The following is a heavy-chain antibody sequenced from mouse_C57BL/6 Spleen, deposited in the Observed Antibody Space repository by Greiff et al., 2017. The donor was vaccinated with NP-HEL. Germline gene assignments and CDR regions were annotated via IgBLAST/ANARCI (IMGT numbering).Heavy chain of an antibody. CDR1: GYAFSSSW. CDR3: ARPLDYYDMGY. J-gene: IGHJ4*01. V-gene: IGHV1-82*01. CDR2: IYPGDGDT. Sequence: QVQLQQSGPELVKPGASVKISCKASGYAFSSSWMNWVKQRPGKGLEWIGRIYPGDGDTNYNGKFKGKATLTADKSSSTAYMQLSSLTSEDSAVYFCARPLDYYDMGYWGQGTSVTVSS.